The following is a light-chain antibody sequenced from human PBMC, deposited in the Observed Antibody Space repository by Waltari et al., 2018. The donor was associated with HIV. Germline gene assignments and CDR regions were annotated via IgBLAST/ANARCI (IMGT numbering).Light chain of an antibody. CDR1: SSDGGGYNF. Sequence: QSALTQPPPASGSPGPAVIISCTGTSSDGGGYNFVPWYQQHPGKAPKLLIFEATKRPSGVPDRFSGSKSGNTASLTVSGLQAEDEADYYCSSYAGSSNLVFGGGTKLTVL. J-gene: IGLJ3*02. CDR2: EAT. CDR3: SSYAGSSNLV. V-gene: IGLV2-8*01.